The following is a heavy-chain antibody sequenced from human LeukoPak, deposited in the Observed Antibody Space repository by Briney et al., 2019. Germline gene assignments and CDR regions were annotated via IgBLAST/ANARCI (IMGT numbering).Heavy chain of an antibody. Sequence: PGGSLRLSCAASGFTISSYEMNWVRQAPGKGLEWVSYIRSSGSTMYYADSVKGRFTISRDNTKNSLYLQMNSLRAEDTAVYYCARDPGRSSSWYFDYWGQGTLVTVSS. J-gene: IGHJ4*02. V-gene: IGHV3-48*03. CDR3: ARDPGRSSSWYFDY. CDR1: GFTISSYE. D-gene: IGHD6-13*01. CDR2: IRSSGSTM.